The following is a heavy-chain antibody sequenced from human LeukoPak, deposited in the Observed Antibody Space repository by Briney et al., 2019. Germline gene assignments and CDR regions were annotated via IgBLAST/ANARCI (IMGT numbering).Heavy chain of an antibody. V-gene: IGHV3-30*18. J-gene: IGHJ4*02. D-gene: IGHD6-13*01. CDR3: AKEGTAQISTWYDY. CDR2: VSYEGKSQ. Sequence: GGSLRISCATSGFTFSNYGMHWVRQAPGKGLEWVAVVSYEGKSQYYADSVRGRFTISRDNSKNTLYLQMNSLRGEDAAVYYCAKEGTAQISTWYDYWGQGTLVTVSS. CDR1: GFTFSNYG.